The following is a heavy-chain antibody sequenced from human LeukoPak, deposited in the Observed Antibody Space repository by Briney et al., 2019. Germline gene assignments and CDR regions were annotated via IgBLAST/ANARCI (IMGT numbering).Heavy chain of an antibody. V-gene: IGHV4-4*07. CDR3: TSLPFDSSTRSFGWFDP. Sequence: SETLSLTCTVSGGSISSYSWSWMRQPAGKGLEWIGRIYPRESPNYNPSLKSRVIMSVDKSKNQFSLKLRSVTAADTAVYYCTSLPFDSSTRSFGWFDPWGQGTLVTVSS. D-gene: IGHD6-19*01. J-gene: IGHJ5*02. CDR1: GGSISSYS. CDR2: IYPRESP.